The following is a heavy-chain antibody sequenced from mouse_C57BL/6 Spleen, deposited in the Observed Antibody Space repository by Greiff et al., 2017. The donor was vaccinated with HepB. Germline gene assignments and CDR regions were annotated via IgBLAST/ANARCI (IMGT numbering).Heavy chain of an antibody. J-gene: IGHJ4*01. CDR3: AREGVTTVVADAMDY. CDR2: INPNNGGT. CDR1: GYTFTDYY. Sequence: EVQLQQSGPELVKPGASVKISCKASGYTFTDYYMNWVKQSHGKSLEWIGDINPNNGGTSYNQKFKGKATLTVDKSSSTAYMELRSLTSEDSAVYYCAREGVTTVVADAMDYWGQGTSGTVSS. V-gene: IGHV1-26*01. D-gene: IGHD1-1*01.